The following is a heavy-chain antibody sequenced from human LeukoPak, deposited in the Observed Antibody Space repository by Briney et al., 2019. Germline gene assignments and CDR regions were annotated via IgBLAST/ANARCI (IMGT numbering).Heavy chain of an antibody. J-gene: IGHJ4*02. CDR2: ISPSGDST. CDR1: GFAFSRYG. D-gene: IGHD6-19*01. CDR3: AKDGVSGGWYFNYFDY. Sequence: GRSLRLSCAASGFAFSRYGMHWLRQAPGTGLEWVSHISPSGDSTYYADSVKGRFTISRDSSKNTLSLQMNSLRAEDTAVYYCAKDGVSGGWYFNYFDYWGQGTLVTVSS. V-gene: IGHV3-23*01.